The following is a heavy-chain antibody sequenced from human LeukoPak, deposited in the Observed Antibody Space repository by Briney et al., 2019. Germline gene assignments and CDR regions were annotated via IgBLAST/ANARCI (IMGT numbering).Heavy chain of an antibody. D-gene: IGHD2-8*01. CDR1: GGSISTFY. CDR3: ARTLQDARGFGMDV. V-gene: IGHV4-59*12. J-gene: IGHJ6*02. CDR2: IYYSGST. Sequence: SETLSLTCTVSGGSISTFYWSWIRQPPGKGLEWIGNIYYSGSTNYNPSLKNRVTISVDTSKNQVSLNLNSVTAVDTAVYYCARTLQDARGFGMDVWGQGTTVTVSS.